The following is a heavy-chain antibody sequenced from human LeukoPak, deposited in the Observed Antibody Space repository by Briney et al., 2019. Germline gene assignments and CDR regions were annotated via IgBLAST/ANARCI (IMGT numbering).Heavy chain of an antibody. CDR2: IYYSGST. CDR3: ARDDSSGYYYSFDY. D-gene: IGHD3-22*01. J-gene: IGHJ4*02. CDR1: GGSISSHY. V-gene: IGHV4-59*11. Sequence: SETLSLTCTVSGGSISSHYWSWIRQPPGKGLEWIGYIYYSGSTNYNPSLKSRVTISVDTSKNQFSLKLSPVTAADTAVYYCARDDSSGYYYSFDYWGQGTLVTVSS.